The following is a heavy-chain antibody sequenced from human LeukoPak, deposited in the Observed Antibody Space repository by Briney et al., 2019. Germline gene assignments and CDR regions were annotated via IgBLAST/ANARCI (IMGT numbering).Heavy chain of an antibody. CDR2: ISAYNGNT. CDR3: ASWLRGVIGAFDI. V-gene: IGHV1-18*01. Sequence: ASVKVSCKASGYTFSNYGVSWVRQAPGQGLECMGWISAYNGNTKYVEKFQGRVTMTRDTTTSTAYMELSSLTSADTAVYYCASWLRGVIGAFDIWGQGTMVTVSA. D-gene: IGHD3-10*01. CDR1: GYTFSNYG. J-gene: IGHJ3*02.